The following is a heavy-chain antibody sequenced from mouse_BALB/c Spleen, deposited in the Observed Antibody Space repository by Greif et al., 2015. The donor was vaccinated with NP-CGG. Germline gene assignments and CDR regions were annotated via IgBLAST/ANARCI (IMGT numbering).Heavy chain of an antibody. CDR2: IGSGSSTI. J-gene: IGHJ3*01. D-gene: IGHD2-2*01. Sequence: EVKVVESGGGLVQPGGSRKLSCAASGFTFSSFGMHWVRQAPEKGLEWVAYIGSGSSTIYYADTVKGRFTISRDNPKNTLFLQMTSLRSEDTAMYYCARSGLRRAWFAYWGQGTLVTVSA. V-gene: IGHV5-17*02. CDR1: GFTFSSFG. CDR3: ARSGLRRAWFAY.